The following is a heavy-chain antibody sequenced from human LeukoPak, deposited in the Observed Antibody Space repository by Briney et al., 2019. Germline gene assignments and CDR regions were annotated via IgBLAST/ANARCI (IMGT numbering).Heavy chain of an antibody. CDR3: ARAGPYYYDSGFGY. Sequence: PSETLSLTCTDSGGSISSYYWSWIRQPPGKGLEWIGYIYYSGSTNYNPSLKSRVTISVDTSKNQFSLKLSSVTAADTAVYYCARAGPYYYDSGFGYWGQGTLVTVSS. D-gene: IGHD3-22*01. V-gene: IGHV4-59*12. CDR2: IYYSGST. J-gene: IGHJ4*02. CDR1: GGSISSYY.